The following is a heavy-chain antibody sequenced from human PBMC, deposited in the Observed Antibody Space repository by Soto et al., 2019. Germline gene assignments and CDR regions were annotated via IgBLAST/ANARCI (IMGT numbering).Heavy chain of an antibody. CDR1: GLTFNIYT. V-gene: IGHV3-23*01. CDR2: IVARGINT. Sequence: ESGGGLVQPGGSLRLACEASGLTFNIYTMGWVRQAPGKGLEWVSAIVARGINTYYADSLKGRFTISRDNSKDTIYLQMNRLRAEDTAVYYCAKDLRGPEAGTWYFELWGRGTLVAVSS. CDR3: AKDLRGPEAGTWYFEL. D-gene: IGHD6-13*01. J-gene: IGHJ2*01.